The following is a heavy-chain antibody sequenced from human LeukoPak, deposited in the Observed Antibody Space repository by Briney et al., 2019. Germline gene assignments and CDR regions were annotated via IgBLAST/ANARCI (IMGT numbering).Heavy chain of an antibody. CDR2: IYSSGNP. V-gene: IGHV4-4*09. CDR1: GASISGST. CDR3: ARAFCVSPSRCYRYSY. D-gene: IGHD3-16*02. Sequence: PSETLSLTCSVSGASISGSTWSWIRQSPVGGLEWIGYIYSSGNPNYNPSLKSRATITGDTSKNQVYLNLKSVTAADTAVYYCARAFCVSPSRCYRYSYWGQGTLVTVSS. J-gene: IGHJ4*02.